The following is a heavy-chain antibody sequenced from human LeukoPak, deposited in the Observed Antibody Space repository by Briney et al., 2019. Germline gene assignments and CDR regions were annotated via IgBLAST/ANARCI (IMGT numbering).Heavy chain of an antibody. Sequence: ASVTVSCKASGYTFINYYMHWVRQAPGQGLEWMGIINPSGGGTSYAQKFQGRVTMTRDTSTSTVYMEVSSLRAEDAAVYYCAKSTSSWERVDYWGQGTLVTVSS. CDR2: INPSGGGT. CDR1: GYTFINYY. D-gene: IGHD6-13*01. CDR3: AKSTSSWERVDY. J-gene: IGHJ4*02. V-gene: IGHV1-46*01.